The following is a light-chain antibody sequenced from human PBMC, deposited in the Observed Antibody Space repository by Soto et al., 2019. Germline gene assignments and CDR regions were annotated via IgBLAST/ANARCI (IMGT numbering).Light chain of an antibody. Sequence: PAPRSVAPRQSSCIPHPPNTSDVGGYSYVSWYQQQPGKAPKLVISDVSNRPSGVSDRFSGSKSGNTASLTISGLQTEDEADYYCASYTTSSTYVFGTGTKVTVL. CDR2: DVS. CDR3: ASYTTSSTYV. J-gene: IGLJ1*01. V-gene: IGLV2-14*01. CDR1: TSDVGGYSY.